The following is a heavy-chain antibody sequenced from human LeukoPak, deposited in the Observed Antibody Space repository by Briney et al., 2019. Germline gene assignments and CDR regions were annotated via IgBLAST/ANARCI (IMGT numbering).Heavy chain of an antibody. CDR2: TYASGTT. CDR3: ARDSAAAGMFWFDP. D-gene: IGHD6-13*01. V-gene: IGHV4-30-2*01. CDR1: GGSISSGGYY. J-gene: IGHJ5*02. Sequence: PSETLSLTCNVSGGSISSGGYYWTWIRQPPGKGLELIGFTYASGTTYYNPSLKKRVTISVHGSKNHFSLNLSSATAADTAVYYCARDSAAAGMFWFDPWGQGTLVTVSS.